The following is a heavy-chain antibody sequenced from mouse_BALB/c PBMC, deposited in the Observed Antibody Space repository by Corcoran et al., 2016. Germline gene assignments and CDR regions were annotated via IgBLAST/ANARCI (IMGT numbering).Heavy chain of an antibody. J-gene: IGHJ2*01. CDR1: GFNITDTY. D-gene: IGHD2-1*01. V-gene: IGHV14-3*02. Sequence: EVQLQQSGAELVKPGASVKLSCTASGFNITDTYMHWVKQRPEQGLEWIGRIDPANGSTKYDPKFQGMATMTADTSSNTVYLQLSSLTSEATAVYYCGRSREGNYVVYWGQGTTLTVSS. CDR3: GRSREGNYVVY. CDR2: IDPANGST.